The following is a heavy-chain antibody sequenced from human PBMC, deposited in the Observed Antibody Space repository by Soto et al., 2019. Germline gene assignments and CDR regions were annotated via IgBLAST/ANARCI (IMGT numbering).Heavy chain of an antibody. CDR3: AREAYTIFGVVITNYYYYGMDV. CDR1: GYTFTSYG. D-gene: IGHD3-3*01. J-gene: IGHJ6*02. V-gene: IGHV1-18*01. Sequence: ASVKVSCKASGYTFTSYGISWVRQAPGQGLEWMGWISAYNGNTNYAQKLQGRVTMTAETSTSTAYMELRSLRSDDTAVYYWAREAYTIFGVVITNYYYYGMDVWGQGTTVTVSS. CDR2: ISAYNGNT.